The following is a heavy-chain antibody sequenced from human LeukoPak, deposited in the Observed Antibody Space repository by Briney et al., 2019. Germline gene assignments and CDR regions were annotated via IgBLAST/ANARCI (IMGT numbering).Heavy chain of an antibody. CDR1: GFIFDDYA. CDR2: ISWNSGKI. J-gene: IGHJ4*02. Sequence: GRSLRLSCAASGFIFDDYAMHWVRQAPGKGLEWVSGISWNSGKIDYADSVKGRFTISRDNAKNSLYLQMNSLRVEDMALYYCAKDRGYSSSFFEIWGQGNLVTVSS. CDR3: AKDRGYSSSFFEI. V-gene: IGHV3-9*03. D-gene: IGHD6-13*01.